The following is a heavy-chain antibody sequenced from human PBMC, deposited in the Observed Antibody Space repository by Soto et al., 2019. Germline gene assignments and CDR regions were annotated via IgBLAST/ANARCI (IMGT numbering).Heavy chain of an antibody. CDR3: ARAEPGQLELLSYWFDP. Sequence: GASVKVSCKASGGTFSSYTISWVRQAPGQGLEWMGRIIPILGIANYAQKFQGRVTITADKSTSTAYMELSSLRSEDTAVYYCARAEPGQLELLSYWFDPWGQGTLVTVSS. V-gene: IGHV1-69*02. J-gene: IGHJ5*02. CDR1: GGTFSSYT. D-gene: IGHD1-7*01. CDR2: IIPILGIA.